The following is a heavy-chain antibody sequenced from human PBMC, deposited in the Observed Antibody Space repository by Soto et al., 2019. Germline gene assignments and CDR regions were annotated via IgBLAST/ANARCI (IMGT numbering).Heavy chain of an antibody. CDR1: GDIVSSKSAA. CDR3: ARSGNEGAVDY. D-gene: IGHD1-26*01. Sequence: SQTLSLTCAISGDIVSSKSAAWNCIRQSPSRGLEWLGRTYYRSKWHNEYAVSVKSRIIINPDTSKNQFSLQLNSVTPEDTAVYYCARSGNEGAVDYWGQGTLVTVSS. V-gene: IGHV6-1*01. CDR2: TYYRSKWHN. J-gene: IGHJ4*02.